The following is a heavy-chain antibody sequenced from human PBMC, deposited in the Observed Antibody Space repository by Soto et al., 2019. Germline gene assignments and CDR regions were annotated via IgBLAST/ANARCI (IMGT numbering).Heavy chain of an antibody. J-gene: IGHJ4*02. CDR2: IYSGGST. D-gene: IGHD3-22*01. CDR1: GFTVSSNY. V-gene: IGHV3-66*01. Sequence: GGSLRLSCAASGFTVSSNYMSWVRQAPGKGLEWVSVIYSGGSTYYADSVKGRFTISRDNSKNTLYLQMNSLRAEDTAVYYCARASAGYYYDSSGYFDYWGQGTLVTVSS. CDR3: ARASAGYYYDSSGYFDY.